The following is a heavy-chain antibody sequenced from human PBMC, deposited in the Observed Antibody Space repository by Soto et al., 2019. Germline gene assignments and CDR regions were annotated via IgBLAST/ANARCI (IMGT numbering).Heavy chain of an antibody. J-gene: IGHJ4*02. Sequence: GGSLRRSCAASGFTFSRYIMNWGRQAPGKGLEWVSSISSTTNYIYYADSMKGRFTVSRDNAKNSVYLDMNSLSAEDTAVYYCARESEDLTSNFDYWGQGTLVTVSS. CDR2: ISSTTNYI. V-gene: IGHV3-21*01. CDR1: GFTFSRYI. CDR3: ARESEDLTSNFDY.